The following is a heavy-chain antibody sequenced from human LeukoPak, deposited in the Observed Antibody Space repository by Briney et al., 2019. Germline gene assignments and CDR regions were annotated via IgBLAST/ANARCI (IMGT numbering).Heavy chain of an antibody. Sequence: PGRSLRLSCAASGFTFSSYAMHWVRQAPGKGLEWVAVISYDGSNKYYADSVKGRFTISRDNSKNTLYLQMNSLRAEDTAVYYCAAVDTATLGKYYYYYGMDVWGQGTTVTVSS. V-gene: IGHV3-30-3*01. J-gene: IGHJ6*02. CDR2: ISYDGSNK. CDR3: AAVDTATLGKYYYYYGMDV. CDR1: GFTFSSYA. D-gene: IGHD5-18*01.